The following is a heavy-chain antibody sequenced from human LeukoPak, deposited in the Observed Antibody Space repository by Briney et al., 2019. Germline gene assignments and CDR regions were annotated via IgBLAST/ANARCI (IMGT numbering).Heavy chain of an antibody. Sequence: GGSLRLSCVASGFTVSSNYMSWVRQAPGKGLEWVSVIYSGGSTYYADSVKGRFTISRDNSKNTLYLQMNSLRAEDTAVYYCARDLYGGSSLDYWGQGTLVTVSS. D-gene: IGHD4-23*01. J-gene: IGHJ4*02. CDR1: GFTVSSNY. CDR2: IYSGGST. V-gene: IGHV3-66*01. CDR3: ARDLYGGSSLDY.